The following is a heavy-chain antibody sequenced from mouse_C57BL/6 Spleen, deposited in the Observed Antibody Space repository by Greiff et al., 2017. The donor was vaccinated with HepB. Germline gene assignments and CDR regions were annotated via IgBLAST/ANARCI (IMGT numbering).Heavy chain of an antibody. J-gene: IGHJ1*03. CDR1: GYTFTGYW. Sequence: VKLMESGAELMKPGASVKLSCKATGYTFTGYWIEWVKQRPGHGLEWIGEILPGSGSTNYNEKFKGKATFTANTSSNTAYMQLSSLTTEDSAIYYCARRIYYDYERYFGVWGTGTTVTVSS. CDR2: ILPGSGST. V-gene: IGHV1-9*01. CDR3: ARRIYYDYERYFGV. D-gene: IGHD2-4*01.